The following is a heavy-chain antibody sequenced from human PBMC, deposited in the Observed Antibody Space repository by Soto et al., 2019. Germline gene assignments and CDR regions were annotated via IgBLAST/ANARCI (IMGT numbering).Heavy chain of an antibody. CDR2: SRNKANSYTT. CDR3: TRVKLLGFGVDPLTNERASDY. CDR1: GFTFSDHY. V-gene: IGHV3-72*01. D-gene: IGHD3-10*01. Sequence: EVQLVESGGNLVQPGGSLRLSCAASGFTFSDHYMDWVRQAPGKGLEWVGRSRNKANSYTTNYAASVKGRFTISRDEAKNSLYLQVNSLKTEDTAVYYCTRVKLLGFGVDPLTNERASDYWGQGTLVTVSS. J-gene: IGHJ4*02.